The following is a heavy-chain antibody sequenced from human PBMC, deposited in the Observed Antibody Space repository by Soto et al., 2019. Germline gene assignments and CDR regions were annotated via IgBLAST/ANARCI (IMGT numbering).Heavy chain of an antibody. D-gene: IGHD4-17*01. J-gene: IGHJ4*02. CDR1: GGSISSGGYY. CDR3: ARAFDTVAYFDY. Sequence: SETLSLTCTVSGGSISSGGYYWSWIRQHPGKGLEWIGYIYYGGSTYYNPSLKSRVTISVDTSKNQFSLKLSSVTAADTAVYYCARAFDTVAYFDYWGQGTLVTVSS. V-gene: IGHV4-31*03. CDR2: IYYGGST.